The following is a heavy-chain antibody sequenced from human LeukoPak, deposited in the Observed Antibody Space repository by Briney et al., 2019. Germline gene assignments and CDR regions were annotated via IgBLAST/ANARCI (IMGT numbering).Heavy chain of an antibody. J-gene: IGHJ5*02. Sequence: GGSLRLSCAASGFTFSSYGMHWVRRAPGKGVEWVAVLWCGGSIIYYVDSVKGRFTISRDNSKNALYLQMNSLRAEDTAVYYCSKDYKAGGTYYDFWRGYNWFDPWGQGTRVTVSS. D-gene: IGHD3-3*01. CDR2: LWCGGSII. CDR1: GFTFSSYG. V-gene: IGHV3-33*06. CDR3: SKDYKAGGTYYDFWRGYNWFDP.